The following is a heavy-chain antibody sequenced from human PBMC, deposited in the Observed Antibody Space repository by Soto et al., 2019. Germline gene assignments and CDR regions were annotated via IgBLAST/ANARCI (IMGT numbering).Heavy chain of an antibody. V-gene: IGHV1-2*04. Sequence: ASVKVSCKASGYTFTGYYMHWVRQAPGQGLEWMGWINPNSGGTNYAQKFQGWVTMTRDTSISTAYMELSRLRSDDTAVYYCARGQSGTTSGETYNWFDPWGQGTLVTVSS. CDR2: INPNSGGT. CDR3: ARGQSGTTSGETYNWFDP. CDR1: GYTFTGYY. D-gene: IGHD1-1*01. J-gene: IGHJ5*02.